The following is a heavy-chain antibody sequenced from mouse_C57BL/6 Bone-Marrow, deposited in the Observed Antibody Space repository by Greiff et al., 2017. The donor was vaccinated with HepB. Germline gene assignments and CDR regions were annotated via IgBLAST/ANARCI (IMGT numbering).Heavy chain of an antibody. CDR3: TTGRPWFAY. V-gene: IGHV14-4*01. CDR2: IDPENGDT. CDR1: GFNIKDDY. Sequence: VQLQQSGAELVRPGASVKLSCTASGFNIKDDYMHWVKQRPEQGQEWIGWIDPENGDTEYASKFQGKATITADTSSNTAYLQLSSLTSEDTAVYYCTTGRPWFAYWGQGTLVTVSA. J-gene: IGHJ3*01.